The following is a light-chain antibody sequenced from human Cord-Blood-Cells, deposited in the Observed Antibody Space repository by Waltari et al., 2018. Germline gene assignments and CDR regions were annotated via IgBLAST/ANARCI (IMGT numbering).Light chain of an antibody. V-gene: IGKV1-39*01. J-gene: IGKJ4*01. CDR3: QQSYSSPVT. Sequence: DIQMTQSPSSLSASVGDRVTITCRASQSISSYLNWYQQKPGKAPKLLIYAASSLQSGVPSMFSGSGSGTDCTLSISSLQPEVFATYYCQQSYSSPVTFGGGTKLEIK. CDR2: AAS. CDR1: QSISSY.